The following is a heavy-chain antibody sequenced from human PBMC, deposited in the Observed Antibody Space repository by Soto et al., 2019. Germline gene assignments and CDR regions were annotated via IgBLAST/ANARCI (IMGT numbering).Heavy chain of an antibody. D-gene: IGHD5-18*01. V-gene: IGHV1-69*13. CDR3: ARGGYSYGPGYFDY. CDR2: IIPIFGTA. CDR1: GGTFSSYA. J-gene: IGHJ4*02. Sequence: SVKVSCKASGGTFSSYATSWVRQAPGQGLEWMGGIIPIFGTANYAQKFQGRVTITADESTSTAYMELSSLRSEDTAVYYCARGGYSYGPGYFDYWGQGTLVTVSS.